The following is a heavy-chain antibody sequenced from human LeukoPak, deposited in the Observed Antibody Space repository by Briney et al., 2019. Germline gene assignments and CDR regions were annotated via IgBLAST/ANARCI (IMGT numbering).Heavy chain of an antibody. CDR3: ARDLGRDRYFDS. V-gene: IGHV3-11*04. CDR1: GFTFSDYY. CDR2: INSSGTIT. J-gene: IGHJ4*02. D-gene: IGHD5-24*01. Sequence: GGSLRLSCAASGFTFSDYYMSWIRQAPGKGLEWVSYINSSGTITYYADSVKGRFTISRDNAKNSLYLQMNSLRAEDTAVYYCARDLGRDRYFDSWGQGTLVTVSS.